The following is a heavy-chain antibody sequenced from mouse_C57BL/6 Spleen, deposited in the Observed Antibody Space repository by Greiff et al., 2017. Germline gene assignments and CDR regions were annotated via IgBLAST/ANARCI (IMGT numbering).Heavy chain of an antibody. D-gene: IGHD1-1*01. J-gene: IGHJ2*01. CDR2: INPGSGGT. CDR3: GEGDYYGSLDY. V-gene: IGHV1-54*01. CDR1: GYAFTNYL. Sequence: QVQLQQSGAELVRPGTSVKVSCKASGYAFTNYLIEWVKQRPGQGLEWIGVINPGSGGTNYNEKFKGKATLTADKSSSTAYMQLNSLTSEDSAVYFCGEGDYYGSLDYWGQGTTLTVSS.